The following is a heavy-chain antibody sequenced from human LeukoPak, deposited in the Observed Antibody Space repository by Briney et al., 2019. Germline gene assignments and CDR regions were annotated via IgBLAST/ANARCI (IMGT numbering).Heavy chain of an antibody. CDR2: MNPYSGNT. J-gene: IGHJ4*02. CDR1: GYTFTSYD. Sequence: ASVKVSYQASGYTFTSYDINWVRQATGQGLEWMGWMNPYSGNTGFAQKFQGRVTMTRNTSINTAYMELSSLRSEDTAVYYCARGPHYDILTGYYHFDYWGQGTQVTVSS. CDR3: ARGPHYDILTGYYHFDY. D-gene: IGHD3-9*01. V-gene: IGHV1-8*01.